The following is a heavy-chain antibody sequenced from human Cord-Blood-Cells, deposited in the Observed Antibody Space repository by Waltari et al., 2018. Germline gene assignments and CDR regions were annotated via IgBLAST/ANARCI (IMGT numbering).Heavy chain of an antibody. V-gene: IGHV1-69*01. CDR2: IIPIFGTA. CDR3: ARDSGYSKFSQPLGYYYGMDV. CDR1: SSYA. D-gene: IGHD4-4*01. Sequence: SSYAISWVRLAPGQGLEWMGGIIPIFGTANYAQKFQGRVTITADESTSTAYMELSSLRSEDTAVYYCARDSGYSKFSQPLGYYYGMDVWGQGTTVTVSS. J-gene: IGHJ6*02.